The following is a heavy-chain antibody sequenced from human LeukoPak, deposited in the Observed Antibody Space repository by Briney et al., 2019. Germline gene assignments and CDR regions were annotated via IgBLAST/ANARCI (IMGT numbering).Heavy chain of an antibody. V-gene: IGHV4-61*02. CDR3: ARDRRWERSSWKEIDY. CDR2: IYTSGCT. J-gene: IGHJ4*02. Sequence: SETLSLTCTVSGGSISSGSYCWSWIRQPAGKGLEWIGRIYTSGCTNYNPSLKRRFTISVDTSKNQFSLKLSSVTAADTAVYYCARDRRWERSSWKEIDYWGQGTLVTVSS. D-gene: IGHD6-13*01. CDR1: GGSISSGSYC.